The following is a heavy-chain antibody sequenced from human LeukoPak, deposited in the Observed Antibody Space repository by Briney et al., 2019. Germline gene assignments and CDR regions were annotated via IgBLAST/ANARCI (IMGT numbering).Heavy chain of an antibody. CDR3: ARDDLYYGMDV. Sequence: SETLSLTCTVSGGSISSYYWSWIRQPPGKGLGWIGYIYYSGSTNYNPSLKSRVTISVDTSKNQFSLKLSSVTAADTAVYYCARDDLYYGMDVWGQGATVTVSS. J-gene: IGHJ6*02. CDR1: GGSISSYY. CDR2: IYYSGST. V-gene: IGHV4-59*01. D-gene: IGHD3-3*01.